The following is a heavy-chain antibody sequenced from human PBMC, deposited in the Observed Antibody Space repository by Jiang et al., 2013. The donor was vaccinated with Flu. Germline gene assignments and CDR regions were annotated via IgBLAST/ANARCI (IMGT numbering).Heavy chain of an antibody. D-gene: IGHD3-10*01. J-gene: IGHJ5*02. CDR3: ATREVVVRGVIPKLGFDP. CDR1: GGSFSGYY. Sequence: LLKPSETLSLTCAVYGGSFSGYYWSWIRQPPGKGLEWIGEINHSGSTNYNPSLKSRVTISVDTSKNQFSLKLSSVTAADTAVYYCATREVVVRGVIPKLGFDPWGQGTLVTVSS. CDR2: INHSGST. V-gene: IGHV4-34*01.